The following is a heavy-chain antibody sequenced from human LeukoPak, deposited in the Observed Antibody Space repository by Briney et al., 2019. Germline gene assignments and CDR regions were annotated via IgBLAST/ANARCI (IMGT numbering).Heavy chain of an antibody. CDR2: VSGSGANT. CDR3: ARRSCSSTSCSNTDY. V-gene: IGHV3-23*01. CDR1: GFIFSNYG. D-gene: IGHD2-2*01. Sequence: GGSLRLSCAASGFIFSNYGMSWVRRAPGKGLEWVSAVSGSGANTYYADSVKGRFTISRDNSNNTLSLQMSSLRAEDTAVYYCARRSCSSTSCSNTDYWGQGILVTVSS. J-gene: IGHJ4*02.